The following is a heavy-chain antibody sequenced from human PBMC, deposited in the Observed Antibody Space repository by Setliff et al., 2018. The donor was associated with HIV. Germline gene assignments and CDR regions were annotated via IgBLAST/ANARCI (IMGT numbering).Heavy chain of an antibody. CDR2: IVGGASST. V-gene: IGHV3-23*01. Sequence: GGSLRLSCVASGFTFINYAMSWVRQAPGKGLEWVSAIVGGASSTVYADSVKGRFNILRDDSKKTVDLQMNSLRADDTAVYYCVKDVVKFWSGSGALDFWGPGTLVTVSS. D-gene: IGHD3-3*01. J-gene: IGHJ4*02. CDR3: VKDVVKFWSGSGALDF. CDR1: GFTFINYA.